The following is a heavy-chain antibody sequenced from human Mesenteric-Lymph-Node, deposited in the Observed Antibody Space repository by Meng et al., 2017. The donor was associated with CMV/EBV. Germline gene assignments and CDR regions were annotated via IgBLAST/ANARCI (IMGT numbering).Heavy chain of an antibody. Sequence: GESLKISCAVSGFTLSNYWMSWVRQSPGKGLEWVASIKQDGSEEYYMDSVRGRLTISKDYTKNSVYLQMNSLRADDTAVYFCARVTTGNYYDSSGFYGAFDVWGRGTMVTVSS. CDR2: IKQDGSEE. V-gene: IGHV3-7*01. CDR1: GFTLSNYW. CDR3: ARVTTGNYYDSSGFYGAFDV. D-gene: IGHD3-22*01. J-gene: IGHJ3*01.